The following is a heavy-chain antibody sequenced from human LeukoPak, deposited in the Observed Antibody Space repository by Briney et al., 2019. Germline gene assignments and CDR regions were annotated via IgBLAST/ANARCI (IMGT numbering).Heavy chain of an antibody. CDR3: ARDRKVTTTAHAFDI. Sequence: SETLSLTCSVSGGSISSQYWSWIRQSPGKGLEWIGYIYYSGGTSYNPSLKSRVAISIDASSDQFSLKVTSVTAADTAVYYCARDRKVTTTAHAFDIWGQGTMVTVSS. V-gene: IGHV4-59*11. CDR1: GGSISSQY. D-gene: IGHD3-22*01. CDR2: IYYSGGT. J-gene: IGHJ3*02.